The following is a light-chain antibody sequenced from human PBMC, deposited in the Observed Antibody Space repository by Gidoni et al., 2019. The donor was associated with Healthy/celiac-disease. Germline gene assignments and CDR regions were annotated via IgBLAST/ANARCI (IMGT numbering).Light chain of an antibody. CDR2: DAS. J-gene: IGKJ2*01. CDR1: QDISNY. Sequence: DIPMTQSPSSLSASVGYRVTITCQASQDISNYLNWYQQKPGKAPKLLIYDASNLETGVPSRFSGSGSGTDFTFTISSLQPEDIATYYCQQYDNLPHTFGQGTKLEIK. V-gene: IGKV1-33*01. CDR3: QQYDNLPHT.